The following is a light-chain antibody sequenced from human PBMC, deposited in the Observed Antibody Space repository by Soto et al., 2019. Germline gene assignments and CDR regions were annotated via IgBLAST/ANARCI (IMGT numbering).Light chain of an antibody. J-gene: IGKJ1*01. Sequence: EVVLTQSPGSLSLSPGERATLSCRASQSVSSTYLAWYQQKPGQAPRVLIYGASSRATGTPDRFSGSGSGTEFTLTISRLEPEDFAVYYCHQCGNSHWTFGQGTKVEIK. CDR2: GAS. V-gene: IGKV3-20*01. CDR3: HQCGNSHWT. CDR1: QSVSSTY.